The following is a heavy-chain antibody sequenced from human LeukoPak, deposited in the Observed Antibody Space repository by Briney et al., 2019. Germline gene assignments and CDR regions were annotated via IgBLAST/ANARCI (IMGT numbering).Heavy chain of an antibody. CDR1: GFTFSSYS. V-gene: IGHV3-48*04. CDR2: ISSSSSTI. CDR3: AKDVITLVRGTSYYYMDV. J-gene: IGHJ6*03. D-gene: IGHD3-10*01. Sequence: GGSLRLSCAASGFTFSSYSMNWVRQAPGKGLEWVSYISSSSSTIYYADSVKGRFTISRDNAKNSLYLQMNSLRAEDTAVYYCAKDVITLVRGTSYYYMDVWGKGTTVTVSS.